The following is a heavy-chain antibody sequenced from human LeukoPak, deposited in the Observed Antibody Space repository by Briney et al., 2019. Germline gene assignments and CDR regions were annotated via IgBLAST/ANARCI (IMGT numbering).Heavy chain of an antibody. J-gene: IGHJ4*02. CDR2: MDPTGSQK. CDR3: AIWTSGNY. V-gene: IGHV3-7*01. Sequence: GGSLRLSCADSQFTFNGSWMDWVRQAPGKGLKWVANMDPTGSQKRYVDSVRGRFTISKDNPGASLYLDMHSLRAEDTAIYYCAIWTSGNYWGQGTLVTVSS. D-gene: IGHD1-1*01. CDR1: QFTFNGSW.